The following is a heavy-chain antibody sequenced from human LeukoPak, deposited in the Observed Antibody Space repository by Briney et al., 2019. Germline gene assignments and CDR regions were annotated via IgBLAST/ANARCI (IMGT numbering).Heavy chain of an antibody. CDR2: ISSSSSYI. CDR3: ARESVLRYFDWLPLGAFDI. J-gene: IGHJ3*02. CDR1: GFTFSSYS. V-gene: IGHV3-21*01. D-gene: IGHD3-9*01. Sequence: GGSLRLSCAASGFTFSSYSMNWVRQAPGKGLEWVSSISSSSSYIYYADSVKGRFTISRDNAKNSLYLQMNSLRAEDTAVYYCARESVLRYFDWLPLGAFDIWGQGTMVTVSS.